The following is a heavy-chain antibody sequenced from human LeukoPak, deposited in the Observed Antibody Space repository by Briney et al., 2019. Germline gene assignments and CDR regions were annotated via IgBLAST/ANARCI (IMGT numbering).Heavy chain of an antibody. D-gene: IGHD3-10*01. Sequence: GGSLRLSCAASEFTFSSYSMNWVRQAPGKGLEWVSSISSSSSYIYYAGSVKGRFTISRDNAKNSLYLQMNSLRAEDTAVYYCARGQGVRGVTTFDPWGQGTLVTVSS. J-gene: IGHJ5*02. CDR1: EFTFSSYS. V-gene: IGHV3-21*01. CDR3: ARGQGVRGVTTFDP. CDR2: ISSSSSYI.